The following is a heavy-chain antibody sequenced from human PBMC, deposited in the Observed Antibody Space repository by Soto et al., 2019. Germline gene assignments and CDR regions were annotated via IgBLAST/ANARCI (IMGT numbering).Heavy chain of an antibody. J-gene: IGHJ3*02. Sequence: ETSVKLSCKDSGGTISSNTISWVRQAPGQGLEWMGRIIPILGIANYAQKFQGRVTITADKSTSTAYMELSSLRSEDTAVYYCARKVHCSGGSYYLDAFDIWGQGTMVTVSS. D-gene: IGHD2-15*01. CDR3: ARKVHCSGGSYYLDAFDI. V-gene: IGHV1-69*02. CDR1: GGTISSNT. CDR2: IIPILGIA.